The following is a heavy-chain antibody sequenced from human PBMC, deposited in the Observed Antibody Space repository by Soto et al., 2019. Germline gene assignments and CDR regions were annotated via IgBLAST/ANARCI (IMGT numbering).Heavy chain of an antibody. V-gene: IGHV4-39*01. Sequence: QLQLQESGPGLVKPSETLSLTCTVSGGSISSSSYYWGWIRQPPGKGLEWIGSIYYSGSTYYNPSLKSRVTISVDTSKNQFSLKLSSVTAADTAVYYCARPGVRYSYGIRSHHGMDVWGQGTTVTVSS. J-gene: IGHJ6*02. CDR1: GGSISSSSYY. D-gene: IGHD5-18*01. CDR2: IYYSGST. CDR3: ARPGVRYSYGIRSHHGMDV.